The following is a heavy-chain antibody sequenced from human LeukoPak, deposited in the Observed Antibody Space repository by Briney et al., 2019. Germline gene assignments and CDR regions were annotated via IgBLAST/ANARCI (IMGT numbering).Heavy chain of an antibody. V-gene: IGHV4-59*08. CDR1: GGSISGSY. J-gene: IGHJ4*02. CDR2: IYYSGST. Sequence: SETLSLTCTVSGGSISGSYWSWVRQSPGKGLEWMGYIYYSGSTKYNPSIKSGVTILVDTSKNQFSLKLSSVTAADTAVYYCARLQYTGSYYPDYWGQGTLVTVSS. CDR3: ARLQYTGSYYPDY. D-gene: IGHD1-26*01.